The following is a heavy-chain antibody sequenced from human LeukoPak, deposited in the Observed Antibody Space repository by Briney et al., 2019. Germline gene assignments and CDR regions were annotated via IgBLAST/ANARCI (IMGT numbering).Heavy chain of an antibody. V-gene: IGHV1-69*13. CDR2: IIPIFGTA. Sequence: SVKVSCKASGGTFSSYAISWVRQAPGQGLEWMGGIIPIFGTANYAQKFQGRVTITADESTSTAYMELSSLRSEDTAVYYCARTLRDPRGVYYYGMDVWGQGTTVTVSS. D-gene: IGHD2-8*01. CDR3: ARTLRDPRGVYYYGMDV. J-gene: IGHJ6*02. CDR1: GGTFSSYA.